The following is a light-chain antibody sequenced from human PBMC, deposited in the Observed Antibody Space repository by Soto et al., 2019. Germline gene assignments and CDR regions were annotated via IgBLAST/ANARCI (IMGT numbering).Light chain of an antibody. CDR3: QQYNNWPRK. J-gene: IGKJ1*01. V-gene: IGKV3D-15*01. CDR2: GAS. Sequence: EIVMTQSPATLSVSPGERATLSCRASQSVNTNVAWYQQEPGQAPRLLIYGASTRATGIPARFSGSVSGTEFALTISSLQSEDFAVYYCQQYNNWPRKFGQGTKVDIK. CDR1: QSVNTN.